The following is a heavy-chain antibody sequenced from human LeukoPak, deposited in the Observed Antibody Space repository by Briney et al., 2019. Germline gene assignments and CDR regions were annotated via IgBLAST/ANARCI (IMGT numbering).Heavy chain of an antibody. V-gene: IGHV3-30*03. J-gene: IGHJ4*02. CDR2: ISYDGSDK. CDR1: GFTFSSYG. D-gene: IGHD2-15*01. Sequence: GESLRLSCAASGFTFSSYGMHWVRQAPGKGLEWVAVISYDGSDKYYADSVKGRFTISRDNSKNTLYLQMNSLRAEDTAVYYCARGYCSGGSCSKYDYWGQGTLVTVSS. CDR3: ARGYCSGGSCSKYDY.